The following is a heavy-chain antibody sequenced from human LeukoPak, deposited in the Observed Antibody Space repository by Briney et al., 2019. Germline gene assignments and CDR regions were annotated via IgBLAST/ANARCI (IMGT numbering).Heavy chain of an antibody. CDR2: ISYDGSNK. J-gene: IGHJ4*02. CDR3: ARDPIAAAALDY. CDR1: GLTFSSYA. D-gene: IGHD6-13*01. V-gene: IGHV3-30*04. Sequence: PGRSLRLSCAASGLTFSSYAMHWVRQAPGKGLEWVAVISYDGSNKYYADSVKGRFTISRDNSKNTLYLQMNSLRAEDTAVYYCARDPIAAAALDYWGQGTLVTVSS.